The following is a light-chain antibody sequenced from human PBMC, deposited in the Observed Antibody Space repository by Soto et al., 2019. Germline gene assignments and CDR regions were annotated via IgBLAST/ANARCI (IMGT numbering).Light chain of an antibody. J-gene: IGKJ4*01. CDR2: AAS. V-gene: IGKV1-39*01. Sequence: DIQMTQSPSSLSASVGDRVTITCRASQSISSYLNWYQQKPGKAPKLLIYAASSLQSGVPSRLSGSGSGTDFTLTISSLQPEDFATYYCQQSYSTHALTFGGGTKVEIK. CDR3: QQSYSTHALT. CDR1: QSISSY.